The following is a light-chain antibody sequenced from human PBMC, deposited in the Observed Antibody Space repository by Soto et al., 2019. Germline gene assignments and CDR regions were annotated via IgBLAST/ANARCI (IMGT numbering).Light chain of an antibody. J-gene: IGKJ3*01. Sequence: EIVLTQSPGTLSLSPGERATLSCRASQSVSVNSLAWYQQKGGQDPRLLIYAASTRATGVPDRFSGTGSGTDFALTISRLQTDDSAVYYCQQYGGSPFTFGPGTKVDIK. CDR1: QSVSVNS. V-gene: IGKV3-20*01. CDR3: QQYGGSPFT. CDR2: AAS.